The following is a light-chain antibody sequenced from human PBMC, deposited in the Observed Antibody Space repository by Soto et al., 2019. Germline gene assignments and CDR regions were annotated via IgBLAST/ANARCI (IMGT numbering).Light chain of an antibody. CDR2: GNS. CDR1: SSNIGAGYD. J-gene: IGLJ7*01. V-gene: IGLV1-40*01. CDR3: QSYDSCLGGAV. Sequence: QSVLTQPPSVSGAPGQRVTISCTGSSSNIGAGYDVHWYQQLPGTAPKLLIYGNSNRPSGVPDRFSGSKSGTSASLAITGLKGAVEADYYCQSYDSCLGGAVFGGGTQLTVL.